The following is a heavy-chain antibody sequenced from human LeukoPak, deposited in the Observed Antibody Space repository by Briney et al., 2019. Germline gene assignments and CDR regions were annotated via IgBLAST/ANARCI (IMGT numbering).Heavy chain of an antibody. Sequence: GRSLRLSCAASGFTFDDYAMHWVRQAPGKGLEWVSGISWNSGSIGYADSVRGRFTISRDNSKNTLYLQMNSLRAEDTAVYYCAKDSCSGGSCYSSFDYWGQGTLVTVSS. CDR3: AKDSCSGGSCYSSFDY. D-gene: IGHD2-15*01. CDR2: ISWNSGSI. V-gene: IGHV3-9*01. J-gene: IGHJ4*02. CDR1: GFTFDDYA.